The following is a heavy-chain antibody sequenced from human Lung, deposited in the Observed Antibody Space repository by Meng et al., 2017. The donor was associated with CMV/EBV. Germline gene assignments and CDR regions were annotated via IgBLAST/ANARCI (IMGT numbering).Heavy chain of an antibody. J-gene: IGHJ3*02. V-gene: IGHV3-48*03. Sequence: SXKISXAASGFTFSSYEMNWVRQAPGKGLEWVSYISSSGSTMYYADSVKGRFTISRDNAKNSLYLQMNSLRVEDTAVNYCARRSGSYVNAFDIWGQGTMVTVSS. CDR3: ARRSGSYVNAFDI. D-gene: IGHD1-26*01. CDR1: GFTFSSYE. CDR2: ISSSGSTM.